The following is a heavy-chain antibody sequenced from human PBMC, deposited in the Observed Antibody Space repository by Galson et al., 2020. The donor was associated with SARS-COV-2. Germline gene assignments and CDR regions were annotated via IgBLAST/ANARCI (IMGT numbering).Heavy chain of an antibody. CDR2: ISYDGSNK. CDR1: GFNFSIYG. D-gene: IGHD3-10*01. V-gene: IGHV3-30*19. J-gene: IGHJ4*02. CDR3: ARGVQRTQLLWFGELFLYYFDY. Sequence: TGGSLRLSCAASGFNFSIYGMHWVRQAPGKGLEWVAVISYDGSNKYYADSVKGRFTISRDNSKNTLYLQMNSLRAEDTAVYYCARGVQRTQLLWFGELFLYYFDYWGQGTLVTVSS.